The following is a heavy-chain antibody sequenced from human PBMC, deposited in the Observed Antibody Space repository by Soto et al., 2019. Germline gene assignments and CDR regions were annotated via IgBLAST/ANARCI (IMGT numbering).Heavy chain of an antibody. CDR3: ARDGAARPGDYYYYGMDV. V-gene: IGHV1-3*01. Sequence: ASVKVACKASGYTFTSYAMHWVRQAPGQRLEWMGWINAGNGNTKYSQKFQGRVTITRDTSASTAYMELSSLRSEDTAVYYCARDGAARPGDYYYYGMDVWGQGTTVTVSS. J-gene: IGHJ6*02. CDR1: GYTFTSYA. CDR2: INAGNGNT. D-gene: IGHD6-6*01.